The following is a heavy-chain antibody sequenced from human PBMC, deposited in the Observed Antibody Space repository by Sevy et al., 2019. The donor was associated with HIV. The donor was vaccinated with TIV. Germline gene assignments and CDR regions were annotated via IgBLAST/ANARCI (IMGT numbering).Heavy chain of an antibody. V-gene: IGHV3-30-3*01. J-gene: IGHJ6*02. CDR3: AREQLVAYYYYYRMDV. CDR2: ISYDGSNK. D-gene: IGHD6-6*01. CDR1: GFTFNSYA. Sequence: GGSLRLSCAASGFTFNSYAMHWVRQAPGKGLEWVAVISYDGSNKYYADSVKGRFTISRDNSKNTLYLQMNSLRAEDTAVYYCAREQLVAYYYYYRMDVWGQGTTVTVSS.